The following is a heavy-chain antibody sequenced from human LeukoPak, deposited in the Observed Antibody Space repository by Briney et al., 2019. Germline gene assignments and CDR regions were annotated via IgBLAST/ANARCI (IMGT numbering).Heavy chain of an antibody. V-gene: IGHV1-18*01. CDR2: ISTYNGNT. CDR3: GPGTFGSQKGSDY. Sequence: GASVKVSCQGCGCTFPSHFITWERQAPGQGLEWMAWISTYNGNTVYAQKVQGRVTLTTDTPTSTAFMEKRMIADDDTVFYYCGPGTFGSQKGSDYWGQGTLVTVSS. J-gene: IGHJ4*02. D-gene: IGHD3-16*01. CDR1: GCTFPSHF.